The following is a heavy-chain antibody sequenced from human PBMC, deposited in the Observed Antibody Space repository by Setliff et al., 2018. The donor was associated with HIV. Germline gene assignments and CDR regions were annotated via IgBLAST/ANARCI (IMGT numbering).Heavy chain of an antibody. D-gene: IGHD4-17*01. Sequence: GGSLRLSCVASGFTFSSYWMHWVRQAPGRGLMWISRLNTDGSSIDYADSVKGRFTFSRDNAKNTLYLQMNGLRADDTAVYYCARVPNYNDYVGDYYYMDVWGTGTTVTVSS. CDR1: GFTFSSYW. CDR2: LNTDGSSI. J-gene: IGHJ6*03. V-gene: IGHV3-74*01. CDR3: ARVPNYNDYVGDYYYMDV.